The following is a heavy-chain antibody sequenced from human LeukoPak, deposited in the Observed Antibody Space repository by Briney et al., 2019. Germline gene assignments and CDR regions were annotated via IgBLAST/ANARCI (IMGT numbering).Heavy chain of an antibody. CDR3: ATGRGSFDY. CDR2: ISGSGGST. V-gene: IGHV3-23*01. CDR1: GFTFSSYA. Sequence: QTGGSLRLSCAASGFTFSSYAMNWVSQAPGKGLEWVSGISGSGGSTYYADSVKGRFTISRDNSKNALYLQMSSLRAEDTAVYYCATGRGSFDYWGQGTLVTVSS. D-gene: IGHD3-10*01. J-gene: IGHJ4*02.